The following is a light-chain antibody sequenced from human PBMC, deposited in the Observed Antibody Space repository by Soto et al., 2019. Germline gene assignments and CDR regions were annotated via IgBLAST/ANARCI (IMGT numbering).Light chain of an antibody. V-gene: IGLV2-14*03. Sequence: LTQSASVSGSPGQSITISCTGTSSDVGGYNYVSWYQHHPGKAPKLIIYDVSNRPSGVSIRFSASKSDNTASLTISGLQPEDEADYHCSSYTTSNTRQIVFGTGTKVTVL. J-gene: IGLJ1*01. CDR2: DVS. CDR3: SSYTTSNTRQIV. CDR1: SSDVGGYNY.